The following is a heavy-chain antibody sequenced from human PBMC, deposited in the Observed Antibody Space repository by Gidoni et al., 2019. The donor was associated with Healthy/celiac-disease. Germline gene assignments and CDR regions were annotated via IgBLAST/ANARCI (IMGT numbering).Heavy chain of an antibody. Sequence: QVQLQESGPGLVKPSETLSLTCTVSGGSISSYYWSWIRQPPGKGLEWIGYIYYSGSTNYNPSLKSRVTISVDTSKNQFSLKLSSVTAADTAVYYCARSPEAVVPAAIRGLRGMDVWGQGTTVTVSS. CDR3: ARSPEAVVPAAIRGLRGMDV. J-gene: IGHJ6*02. CDR2: IYYSGST. D-gene: IGHD2-2*02. V-gene: IGHV4-59*01. CDR1: GGSISSYY.